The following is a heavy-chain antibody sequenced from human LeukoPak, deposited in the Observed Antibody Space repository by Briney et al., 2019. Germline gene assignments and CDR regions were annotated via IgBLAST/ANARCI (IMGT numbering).Heavy chain of an antibody. D-gene: IGHD6-19*01. CDR3: ARGRRGSGWRRNWFDP. CDR1: GGSFSGYY. Sequence: PSETLSLTCAVYGGSFSGYYWSWIRQPPGKGLEWIGEINHSGSTNYNPSLKSRVTISVDTSKNQFSLKLSSVTAADTAVYYCARGRRGSGWRRNWFDPWGQGTLVTVSS. J-gene: IGHJ5*02. V-gene: IGHV4-34*01. CDR2: INHSGST.